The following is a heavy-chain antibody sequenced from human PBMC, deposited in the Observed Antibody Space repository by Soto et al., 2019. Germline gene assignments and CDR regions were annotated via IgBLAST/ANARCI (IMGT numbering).Heavy chain of an antibody. Sequence: SETLSLTCAVYGGSFSGYYWSWIRQPPGKGLEWIGEINHSGSTNYNPSLKGRVTISVDTSKNQFSLKLSSVTAADTAVYYCARARGYCSSTSCYAPKYFDYWGQGTLVTVSS. CDR3: ARARGYCSSTSCYAPKYFDY. D-gene: IGHD2-2*01. CDR2: INHSGST. V-gene: IGHV4-34*01. J-gene: IGHJ4*02. CDR1: GGSFSGYY.